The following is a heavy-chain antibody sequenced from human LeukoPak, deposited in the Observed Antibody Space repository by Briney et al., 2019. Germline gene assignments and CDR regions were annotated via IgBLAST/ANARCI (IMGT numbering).Heavy chain of an antibody. V-gene: IGHV5-51*01. D-gene: IGHD4-4*01. CDR2: IYPGDSDT. CDR1: GYRFTSYW. J-gene: IGHJ6*04. CDR3: ARHSDSTTPYGMDV. Sequence: GESLQISGKGSGYRFTSYWLGGVRPLPGKGLEWMGIIYPGDSDTRYRPSLQGQVTIAADKSISTHCLQWSRLKARDTAMYYWARHSDSTTPYGMDVWGKETTVTVSS.